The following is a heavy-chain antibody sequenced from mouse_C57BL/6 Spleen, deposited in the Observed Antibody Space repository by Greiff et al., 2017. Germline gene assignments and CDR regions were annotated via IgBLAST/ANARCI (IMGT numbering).Heavy chain of an antibody. CDR1: GYAFSSYW. CDR3: ARCYGNWYFDV. CDR2: LYPGDGDT. J-gene: IGHJ1*03. V-gene: IGHV1-80*01. Sequence: VQLQQSGAELVKPGASVKISCKASGYAFSSYWMTWVKQRPGKGLEWIGQLYPGDGDTNYNGKFKGKATLTADKSSSTAYMQLSSLTSEDSAVYFCARCYGNWYFDVGGTGTTVTVSS. D-gene: IGHD2-1*01.